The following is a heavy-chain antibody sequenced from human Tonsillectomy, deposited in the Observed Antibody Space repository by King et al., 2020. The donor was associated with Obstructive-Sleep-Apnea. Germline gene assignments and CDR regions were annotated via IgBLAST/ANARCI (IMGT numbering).Heavy chain of an antibody. J-gene: IGHJ4*02. CDR3: AVHGSSSWNRPYYFDY. D-gene: IGHD6-13*01. CDR1: GGSISGFY. Sequence: CTVSGGSISGFYLSWIRQTPWKGLEWIWYISPSGSTNSNPSLTSRVTISIDTSKNQVPLRLRSVPAADTAVLYCAVHGSSSWNRPYYFDYWGLGTLVSVSS. V-gene: IGHV4-4*08. CDR2: ISPSGST.